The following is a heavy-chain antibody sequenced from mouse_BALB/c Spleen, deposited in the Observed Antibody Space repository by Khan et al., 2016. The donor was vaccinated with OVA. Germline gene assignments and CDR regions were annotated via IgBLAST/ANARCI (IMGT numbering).Heavy chain of an antibody. CDR3: SRLKGNYWFAY. CDR2: INTYTGEA. J-gene: IGHJ3*01. D-gene: IGHD2-1*01. CDR1: GYTLTDYG. V-gene: IGHV9-3-1*01. Sequence: QIQLVQSGPELKKPGETVKISCKASGYTLTDYGMNWVKQAPGKGLKWMGWINTYTGEATYADDFKGRFAFSFETSASTAYLQINNFKTEDTATYFCSRLKGNYWFAYWGQGTLVTVSA.